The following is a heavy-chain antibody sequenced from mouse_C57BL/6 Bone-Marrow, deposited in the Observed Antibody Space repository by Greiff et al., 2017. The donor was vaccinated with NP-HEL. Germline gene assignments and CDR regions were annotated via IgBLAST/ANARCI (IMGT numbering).Heavy chain of an antibody. J-gene: IGHJ2*01. D-gene: IGHD1-1*01. CDR3: ARRPNYGSSLYYFDY. CDR2: IYWDDDK. V-gene: IGHV8-12*01. Sequence: QVTLKESGPGILQSSQTLSLTCSFSGFSLSTSGMGVSWIRQPSGKGLEWLAHIYWDDDKRYNPSLKSRLTISKDTSRNHVFLKITSVDTADTATYYCARRPNYGSSLYYFDYWGQGTTLTVSS. CDR1: GFSLSTSGMG.